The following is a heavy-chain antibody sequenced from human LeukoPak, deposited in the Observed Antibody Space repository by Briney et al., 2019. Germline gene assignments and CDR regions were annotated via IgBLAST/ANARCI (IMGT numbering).Heavy chain of an antibody. Sequence: SETLSLTCTVSGGSISSSSYYWGWIRQPPGKGLEWIGGIYYSGSTYYSPSLKSRVTISVDTSKDQFSLKLSSVTAADTAVYYCARQGFFWSGYRLPPRRYFDYWGQGTLVTVSS. V-gene: IGHV4-39*01. CDR3: ARQGFFWSGYRLPPRRYFDY. J-gene: IGHJ4*02. CDR1: GGSISSSSYY. D-gene: IGHD3-3*01. CDR2: IYYSGST.